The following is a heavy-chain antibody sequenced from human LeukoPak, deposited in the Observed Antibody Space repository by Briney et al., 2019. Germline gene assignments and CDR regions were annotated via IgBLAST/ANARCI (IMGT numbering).Heavy chain of an antibody. CDR1: GFTFDDYA. J-gene: IGHJ4*02. D-gene: IGHD3-3*01. Sequence: PGRSLRLSCVASGFTFDDYAMHWVRQAPGKGLEWVSVVNWNSGTTGYADSVKGRFTISRDNAKNTLYLQMNSLRAEATAVYYCARGRYDFYLDYWGQGTLVTVSS. CDR2: VNWNSGTT. V-gene: IGHV3-9*01. CDR3: ARGRYDFYLDY.